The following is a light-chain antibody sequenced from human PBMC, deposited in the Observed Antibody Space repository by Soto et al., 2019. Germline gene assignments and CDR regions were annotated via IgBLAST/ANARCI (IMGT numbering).Light chain of an antibody. V-gene: IGLV4-60*03. J-gene: IGLJ2*01. CDR2: LEGSGSY. Sequence: QPVLTQSSSASASLGSSVKLTCTLSSGHSSYIIAWHQQQPGKAPRYLMKLEGSGSYNKGSGVPDRFSGSSSGADRYLTISNLQSEDEADYYCETWDINPHVVFGGATKLTVL. CDR3: ETWDINPHVV. CDR1: SGHSSYI.